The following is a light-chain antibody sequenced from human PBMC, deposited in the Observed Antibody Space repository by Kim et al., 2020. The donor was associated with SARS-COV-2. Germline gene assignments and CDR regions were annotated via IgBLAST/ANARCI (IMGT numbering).Light chain of an antibody. J-gene: IGKJ4*01. Sequence: DIQMTQSPSSLSASVGDRVTIACRASQSISTYLNWYQQKPGKAPNLLIYAASSLQSGVPSRFSGSGSGTDFTLTISSLQPEDFATYYCQQSHTAPLLTFGEGPRWISN. CDR3: QQSHTAPLLT. CDR1: QSISTY. V-gene: IGKV1-39*01. CDR2: AAS.